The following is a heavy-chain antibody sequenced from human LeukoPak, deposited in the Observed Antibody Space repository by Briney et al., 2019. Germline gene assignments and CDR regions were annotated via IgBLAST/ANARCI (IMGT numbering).Heavy chain of an antibody. CDR1: GYTFTSYG. J-gene: IGHJ6*02. CDR3: ARERRELHYYHYGMDV. Sequence: ASVKVSCKASGYTFTSYGISWVRQAPGQGLGWMGWISAYNGNTNYAQKFQGRVTITADESTSTAYMELSSLRSEDTAVYYCARERRELHYYHYGMDVWGQGTTVTVSS. V-gene: IGHV1-18*01. D-gene: IGHD1-26*01. CDR2: ISAYNGNT.